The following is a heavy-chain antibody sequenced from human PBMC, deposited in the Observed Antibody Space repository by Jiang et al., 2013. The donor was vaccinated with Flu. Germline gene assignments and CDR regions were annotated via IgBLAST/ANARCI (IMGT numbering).Heavy chain of an antibody. CDR3: ARTGYCSSTSCYQYNWFDP. CDR2: IIPILGIA. D-gene: IGHD2-2*01. J-gene: IGHJ5*02. Sequence: GAEVKKPGSSVKVSCKASGGTFSSYAISWVRQAPGQGLEWMGRIIPILGIANYAQKFQGRVTITADKSTSTAYMELSSLRSEDTAVYYCARTGYCSSTSCYQYNWFDPWGQGTLVTVSS. CDR1: GGTFSSYA. V-gene: IGHV1-69*04.